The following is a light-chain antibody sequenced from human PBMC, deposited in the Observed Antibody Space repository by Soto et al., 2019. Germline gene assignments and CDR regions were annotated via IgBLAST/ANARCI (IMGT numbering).Light chain of an antibody. V-gene: IGKV1-6*01. J-gene: IGKJ1*01. CDR3: LQDYTYPWT. CDR2: DAS. Sequence: IQMTQSPSTLSGSVLDRVTITCRASQTISSWLAWYQQKPGKAPKLLIYDASTLHSGVPSRFSGSGSGTNFTLTISSLQPEDFASYYCLQDYTYPWTFGQGTRWIS. CDR1: QTISSW.